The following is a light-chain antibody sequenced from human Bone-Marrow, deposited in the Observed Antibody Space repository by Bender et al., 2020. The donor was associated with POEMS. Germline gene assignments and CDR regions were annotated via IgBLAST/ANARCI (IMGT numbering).Light chain of an antibody. V-gene: IGLV3-21*02. CDR3: QVWDTRGV. J-gene: IGLJ3*02. CDR2: DDT. Sequence: QKPGQAPVLVVFDDTDRRSGIPERFSGSNSGNSATLTITRVEAEDEADYYCQVWDTRGVFGGGTKLTVL.